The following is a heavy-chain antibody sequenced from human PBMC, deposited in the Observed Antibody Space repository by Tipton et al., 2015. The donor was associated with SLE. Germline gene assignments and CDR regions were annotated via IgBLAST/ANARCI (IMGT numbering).Heavy chain of an antibody. CDR1: GFTFSDYY. Sequence: SLRLSCAASGFTFSDYYMSWIRQAPGKGLEWVSVIYSGGSTYYADSVKGRFTISRDNSKNTLYLQINSLRAEDTAVYYCARAEGSGSYYDFDYWGQGTLVTVSS. CDR2: IYSGGST. D-gene: IGHD3-10*01. V-gene: IGHV3-53*01. CDR3: ARAEGSGSYYDFDY. J-gene: IGHJ4*02.